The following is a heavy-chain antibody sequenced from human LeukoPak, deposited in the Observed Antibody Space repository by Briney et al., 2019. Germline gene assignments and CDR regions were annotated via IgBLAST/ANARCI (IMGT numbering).Heavy chain of an antibody. J-gene: IGHJ3*02. Sequence: SETLSLTCGVYGGSFSGYYWNWIRQSPGKGLEWIGEINHSETTNYNPSLKSRVTISVDTSKTQFSLKLRSVTAADTAVYYCARFPCSGNSCYSGIRAFDIWGQGTMVTVSS. V-gene: IGHV4-34*01. D-gene: IGHD2-15*01. CDR1: GGSFSGYY. CDR3: ARFPCSGNSCYSGIRAFDI. CDR2: INHSETT.